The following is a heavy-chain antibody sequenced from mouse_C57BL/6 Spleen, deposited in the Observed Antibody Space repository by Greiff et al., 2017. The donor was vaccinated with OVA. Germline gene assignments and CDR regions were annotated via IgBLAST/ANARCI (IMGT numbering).Heavy chain of an antibody. J-gene: IGHJ2*01. Sequence: EVKLVESGGGLVKPGGSLKLSCAASGFTFSSYAMSWVRQTPGKRLEWVATISDGGSYTYYPDNVKGRFTISRDKAKNNLYLQLSHLKSEDTAMYYCARDRAVVATDYFDYWGQGTTLTVSS. CDR3: ARDRAVVATDYFDY. CDR1: GFTFSSYA. CDR2: ISDGGSYT. D-gene: IGHD1-1*01. V-gene: IGHV5-4*01.